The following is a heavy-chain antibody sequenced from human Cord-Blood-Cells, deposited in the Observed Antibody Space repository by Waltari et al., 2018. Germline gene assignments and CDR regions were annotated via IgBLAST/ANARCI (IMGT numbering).Heavy chain of an antibody. CDR2: SIPSVGTA. CDR1: GRPFSSYA. V-gene: IGHV1-69*01. D-gene: IGHD3-16*02. J-gene: IGHJ4*02. Sequence: QVQLVQSGAEVKKPGSSVKVSCKASGRPFSSYAFSWVRQAPGQGLEWMGGSIPSVGTANYAQKFRGRVTITADETTSTAYMERSRLRSEDTAVYSCARAVIWGHNFDYWGQGTLVTVSS. CDR3: ARAVIWGHNFDY.